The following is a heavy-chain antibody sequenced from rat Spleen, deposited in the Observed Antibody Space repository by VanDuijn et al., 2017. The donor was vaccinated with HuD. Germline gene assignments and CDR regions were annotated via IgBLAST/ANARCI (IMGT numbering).Heavy chain of an antibody. CDR1: GFIFSSFP. V-gene: IGHV5-25*01. D-gene: IGHD4-3*01. Sequence: EVQLVESGGGLVQPGRSLKLSCAASGFIFSSFPLAWVRQAPKKGLEWVASISSGGGGTYHLDSVEGRLTISRDNAKSTLYLQMDSLRSQDTARYCCAWHLAGTASSYFDYWGQVVMVTVSS. CDR3: AWHLAGTASSYFDY. CDR2: ISSGGGGT. J-gene: IGHJ2*01.